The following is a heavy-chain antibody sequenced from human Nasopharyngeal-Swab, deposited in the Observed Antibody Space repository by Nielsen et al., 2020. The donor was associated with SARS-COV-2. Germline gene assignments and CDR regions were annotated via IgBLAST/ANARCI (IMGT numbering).Heavy chain of an antibody. Sequence: GESLKISCAASGFTFSSYGVHWVRQAPGKGLEWVAFIRYDGSNEYYADSVKGRFTISRDNSKNTLYLQMNSLRAEDTAVYYCAKDNRYSSSWYYYMDVWGKGTTVTVSS. CDR3: AKDNRYSSSWYYYMDV. J-gene: IGHJ6*03. D-gene: IGHD6-13*01. CDR1: GFTFSSYG. CDR2: IRYDGSNE. V-gene: IGHV3-30*02.